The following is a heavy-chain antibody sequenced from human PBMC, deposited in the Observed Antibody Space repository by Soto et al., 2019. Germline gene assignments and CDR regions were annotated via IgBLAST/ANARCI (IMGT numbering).Heavy chain of an antibody. CDR3: ARVYSGSYSDY. D-gene: IGHD1-26*01. J-gene: IGHJ4*02. Sequence: QVQLQESGPGLVKPSGTLSLTCAVSGGSIRSNNWWSWVRQPPGKGLEWIGEIFHSGSTHYNPSLKSRVTISVDKSKNHFSLKLLSVTAADTAVYYCARVYSGSYSDYWGQGTLVTVSS. CDR2: IFHSGST. V-gene: IGHV4-4*02. CDR1: GGSIRSNNW.